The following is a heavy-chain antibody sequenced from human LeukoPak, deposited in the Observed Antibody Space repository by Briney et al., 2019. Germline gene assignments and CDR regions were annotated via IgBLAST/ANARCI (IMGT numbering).Heavy chain of an antibody. CDR2: INHSGST. Sequence: RPSETLSLTCAVYGGSLSAYYWSWIRQFPGKGLEWIAEINHSGSTNYNPSLKSRVTISVDTSKNQFSLKLSSVTAADTAVYYCARLIVGATPDYWGQGTLVTVSS. CDR3: ARLIVGATPDY. D-gene: IGHD1-26*01. CDR1: GGSLSAYY. V-gene: IGHV4-34*01. J-gene: IGHJ4*02.